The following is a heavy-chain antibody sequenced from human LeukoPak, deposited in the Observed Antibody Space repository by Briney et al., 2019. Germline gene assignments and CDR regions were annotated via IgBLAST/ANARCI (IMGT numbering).Heavy chain of an antibody. CDR2: ISAYNGNT. CDR1: GYTFTSYG. CDR3: ARDPSGTYDSGATDAFDI. D-gene: IGHD3-22*01. J-gene: IGHJ3*02. V-gene: IGHV1-18*01. Sequence: GASVKVSCTASGYTFTSYGISWVRQAPGQGLEWMGWISAYNGNTNYAQKLQGRVTMTTDTSTSTAYMELRSLRSDDTAVYYCARDPSGTYDSGATDAFDIWGQGTMVTVSS.